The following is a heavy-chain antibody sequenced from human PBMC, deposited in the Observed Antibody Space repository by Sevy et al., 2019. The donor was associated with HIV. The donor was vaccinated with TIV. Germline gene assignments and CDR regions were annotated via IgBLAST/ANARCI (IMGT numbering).Heavy chain of an antibody. D-gene: IGHD3-3*01. CDR1: GFTFNYAW. J-gene: IGHJ6*02. Sequence: GGSLRLSCAASGFTFNYAWMSWVRQAPGKGLEWVGRIKSKTDGNTADYAERVKGRFTISIADSENTLYLQMNSLKTEDTAVYYGASVVKNDFWDGHVNYYGLDVWGQGTTVTVSS. CDR3: ASVVKNDFWDGHVNYYGLDV. V-gene: IGHV3-15*01. CDR2: IKSKTDGNTA.